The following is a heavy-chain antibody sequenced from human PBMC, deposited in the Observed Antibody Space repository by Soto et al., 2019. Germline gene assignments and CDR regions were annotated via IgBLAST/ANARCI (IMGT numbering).Heavy chain of an antibody. D-gene: IGHD6-13*01. V-gene: IGHV1-3*01. J-gene: IGHJ4*02. Sequence: ASVKVSCKASGYTFTSYAMHWVRQAPGQRLEWMGWINAGNGNTKYSQKFQGRVTITRDTSASTAYMELSSLRSEDTAVYYCARDEYSSSWYPGVVTGTTGYFDYWGQGTLVTVSS. CDR1: GYTFTSYA. CDR3: ARDEYSSSWYPGVVTGTTGYFDY. CDR2: INAGNGNT.